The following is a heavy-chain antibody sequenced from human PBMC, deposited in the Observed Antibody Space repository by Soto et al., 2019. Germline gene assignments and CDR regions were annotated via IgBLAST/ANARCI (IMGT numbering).Heavy chain of an antibody. Sequence: QMQLVQSGAEVKKTGSSVKVSCKASGYTFTYRYLHWVRQAPGQALEWMGWITPFNGNTNYAQKFQDRVTITRDRSMSTAYMELSSLRSEDTAMYYCGIGYSSSDFVYWGQGTLVTVSS. CDR3: GIGYSSSDFVY. CDR1: GYTFTYRY. J-gene: IGHJ4*02. CDR2: ITPFNGNT. V-gene: IGHV1-45*02. D-gene: IGHD6-6*01.